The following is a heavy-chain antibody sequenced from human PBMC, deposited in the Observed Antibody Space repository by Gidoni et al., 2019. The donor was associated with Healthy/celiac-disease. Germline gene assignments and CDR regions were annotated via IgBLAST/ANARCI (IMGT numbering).Heavy chain of an antibody. V-gene: IGHV3-23*01. CDR2: ISGSGGST. CDR3: AKFKSSLLWFGELSDFDY. Sequence: EVQLLESGGGLVQPGWSLRLSCAASGFTFSSYDMSWVRQAPGKGLEWVSAISGSGGSTYYADSGKGRFTISRDNSKNTLYLQMNSLRAEDTAVYYCAKFKSSLLWFGELSDFDYWGQGTLVTVSS. J-gene: IGHJ4*02. D-gene: IGHD3-10*01. CDR1: GFTFSSYD.